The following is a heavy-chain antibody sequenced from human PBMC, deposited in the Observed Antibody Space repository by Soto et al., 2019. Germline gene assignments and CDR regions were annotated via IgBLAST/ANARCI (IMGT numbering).Heavy chain of an antibody. CDR1: GGSISSGGYS. V-gene: IGHV4-30-2*01. CDR2: IYHSGYT. Sequence: SETLSLTCAASGGSISSGGYSWIWIRQPPGKGLEWIGYIYHSGYTYCNPSLKSRVTISVDRSKNQFSLKLSSVTAADTAVYYCARAHYGDYGYGMDVWGQGTTVTVSS. CDR3: ARAHYGDYGYGMDV. J-gene: IGHJ6*02. D-gene: IGHD4-17*01.